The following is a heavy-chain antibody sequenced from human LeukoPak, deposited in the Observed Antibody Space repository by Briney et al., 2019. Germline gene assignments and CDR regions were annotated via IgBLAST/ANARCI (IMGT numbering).Heavy chain of an antibody. CDR1: GFTLSRYW. V-gene: IGHV3-7*03. J-gene: IGHJ4*02. D-gene: IGHD1-26*01. Sequence: PGGSLRLSCVGSGFTLSRYWLNWVRQAPGEGLEWVANMNLDGSEIYYLDSVKGRFTISRDNAKNSVYLQMNSLRADDTAVYYCVKVSPPRYSGSPPAYWGEGTLVTVSS. CDR3: VKVSPPRYSGSPPAY. CDR2: MNLDGSEI.